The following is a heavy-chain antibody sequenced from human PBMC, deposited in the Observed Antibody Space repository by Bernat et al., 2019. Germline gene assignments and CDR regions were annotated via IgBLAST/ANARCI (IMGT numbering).Heavy chain of an antibody. CDR3: ARVYRDSRWVIRNQYYFDY. D-gene: IGHD2-21*01. V-gene: IGHV4-30-4*01. CDR2: IYYSGST. Sequence: QVQLQESGPGLVKPSQTLSLTCTVSGGSISSGDYYWSWIRQPPGKGLEWIGNIYYSGSTFYNPSLKSRVIMSVDTSQNQFSLKLSSVTAADTAVYYCARVYRDSRWVIRNQYYFDYWGQGTLVTVSS. CDR1: GGSISSGDYY. J-gene: IGHJ4*02.